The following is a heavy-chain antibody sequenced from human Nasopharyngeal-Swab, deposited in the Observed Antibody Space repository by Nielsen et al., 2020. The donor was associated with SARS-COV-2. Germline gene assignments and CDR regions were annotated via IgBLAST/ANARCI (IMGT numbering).Heavy chain of an antibody. CDR1: GFTFSSYW. CDR2: IKQDGSEK. Sequence: GGSLRLSCAASGFTFSSYWMSWVRQAPGKGREWVANIKQDGSEKYYVDSVKGRFTISRDNAKNSLYLQMNSLRAEDTAVYYCARVLVWELLRDGFDYWGQGTLVTVSS. CDR3: ARVLVWELLRDGFDY. V-gene: IGHV3-7*01. D-gene: IGHD1-26*01. J-gene: IGHJ4*02.